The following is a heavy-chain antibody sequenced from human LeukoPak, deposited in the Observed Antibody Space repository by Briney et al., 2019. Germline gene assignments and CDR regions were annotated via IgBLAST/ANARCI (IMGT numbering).Heavy chain of an antibody. V-gene: IGHV4-34*01. CDR2: INHSGST. Sequence: LRLSCAASGFTFSSYGMHWVRQAPGKGLEWIGEINHSGSTNYNPSLKSRVTISVDTSKNQFSLKLSSVTAADTAVYYCARGPILRYFDWLLSAAFDIWGQGTMVTVSS. D-gene: IGHD3-9*01. CDR1: GFTFSSYG. J-gene: IGHJ3*02. CDR3: ARGPILRYFDWLLSAAFDI.